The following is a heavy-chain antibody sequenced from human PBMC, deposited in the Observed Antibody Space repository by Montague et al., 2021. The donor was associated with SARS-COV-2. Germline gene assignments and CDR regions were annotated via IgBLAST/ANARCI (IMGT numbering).Heavy chain of an antibody. CDR3: ARWDPQTLTLIGLRGKSDSDY. D-gene: IGHD4-23*01. V-gene: IGHV1-8*01. CDR1: GYIFMNYD. Sequence: SVKVSCKASGYIFMNYDIAWVRQVTGQGLEWMGWMNPNSGNTGYAQKFQGRVTMARDTSTSTAYMELSSLRSEDTGVYYCARWDPQTLTLIGLRGKSDSDYWGQGTLVTVSS. CDR2: MNPNSGNT. J-gene: IGHJ4*02.